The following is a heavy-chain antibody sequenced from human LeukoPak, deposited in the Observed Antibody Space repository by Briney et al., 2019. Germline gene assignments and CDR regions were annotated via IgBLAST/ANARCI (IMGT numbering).Heavy chain of an antibody. V-gene: IGHV3-30*01. Sequence: QPGGSLRLSCTASGFIFSYYAMHWVRQAPGKGLEWVAIISYDGTDENLADSVEGRFTISRDNSMNTLYLQMNSLRHEDTAVYFCARGGVVTGTKYALEYWGQGTLVTVSS. J-gene: IGHJ4*02. CDR2: ISYDGTDE. CDR3: ARGGVVTGTKYALEY. D-gene: IGHD1-7*01. CDR1: GFIFSYYA.